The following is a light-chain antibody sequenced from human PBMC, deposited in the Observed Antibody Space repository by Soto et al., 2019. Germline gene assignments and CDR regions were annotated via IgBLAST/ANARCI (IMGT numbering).Light chain of an antibody. J-gene: IGKJ1*01. CDR1: QSLLHTDGYNY. V-gene: IGKV2-28*01. Sequence: DIVMTQSPLSLPVTPGEPASISCRSSQSLLHTDGYNYLDWFLQKQGQSPQLLIYVASNRASGVPDRFSGSGSGTDFTLKISRVEAEDVGVYYCMQSLQTPRTFGQGTKVEI. CDR3: MQSLQTPRT. CDR2: VAS.